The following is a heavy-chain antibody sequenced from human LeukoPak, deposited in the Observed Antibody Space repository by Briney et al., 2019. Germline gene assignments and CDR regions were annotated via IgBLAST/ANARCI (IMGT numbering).Heavy chain of an antibody. CDR1: GYSFTNFW. D-gene: IGHD3-3*01. CDR3: ARSCTIFGVVGAYGLDV. J-gene: IGHJ6*02. Sequence: GESLQISCQGSGYSFTNFWIVWVGQMPGKGLAWVGLIYPGDSDTRYSPSFQVLVTISADKSVTNAYLQWSSLKASDTAMYYCARSCTIFGVVGAYGLDVWGQGTTVTVSS. CDR2: IYPGDSDT. V-gene: IGHV5-51*01.